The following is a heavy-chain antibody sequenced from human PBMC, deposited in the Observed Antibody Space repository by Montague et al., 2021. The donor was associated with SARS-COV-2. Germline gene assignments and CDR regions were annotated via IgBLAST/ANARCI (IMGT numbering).Heavy chain of an antibody. V-gene: IGHV4-34*01. J-gene: IGHJ3*01. D-gene: IGHD3-3*01. CDR1: SGSFGDYY. Sequence: SETLSLTCAVYSGSFGDYYWTWVRQPPGKGLEWIREINHTGSASYNPSLKSRVTLSKDTSKNQFSLKLQSLTAADTAVYYCARGQVTISGVLIFIPAAGPLDVWGQGTLVTVSS. CDR3: ARGQVTISGVLIFIPAAGPLDV. CDR2: INHTGSA.